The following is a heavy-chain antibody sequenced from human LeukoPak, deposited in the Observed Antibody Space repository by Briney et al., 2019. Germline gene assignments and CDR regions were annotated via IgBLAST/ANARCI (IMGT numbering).Heavy chain of an antibody. J-gene: IGHJ6*02. Sequence: SETLSLTCTVSGYSISSGYYWGWIRQPPGKGLEWIGYIYSSGSTNYNPSLKSRLTISVDTSKNQFSLKLSSVTAADTAVYYCASVYGYGMDVWGQGTTVTVSS. CDR2: IYSSGST. CDR3: ASVYGYGMDV. CDR1: GYSISSGYY. D-gene: IGHD5/OR15-5a*01. V-gene: IGHV4-38-2*02.